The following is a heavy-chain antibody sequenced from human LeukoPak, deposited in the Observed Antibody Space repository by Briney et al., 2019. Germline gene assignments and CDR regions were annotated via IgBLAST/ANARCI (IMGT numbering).Heavy chain of an antibody. CDR1: GFTVNDKY. V-gene: IGHV3-53*01. J-gene: IGHJ4*02. CDR3: ATAVAGSY. D-gene: IGHD6-19*01. Sequence: GGSLRLSCAASGFTVNDKYMSWVRQVPGKGLEWVSVIYRGGTTYYADSVKGRFTISRDNSKNTLYLQMNSLRAEDTAVYYCATAVAGSYWGQGTLVTVSS. CDR2: IYRGGTT.